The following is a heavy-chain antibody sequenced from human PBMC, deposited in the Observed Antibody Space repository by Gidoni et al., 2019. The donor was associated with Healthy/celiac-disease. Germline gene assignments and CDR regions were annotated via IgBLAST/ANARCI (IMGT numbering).Heavy chain of an antibody. CDR1: GFTFSSYS. CDR3: ARESVLIDYGSGSYWAIGMDV. J-gene: IGHJ6*02. D-gene: IGHD3-10*01. V-gene: IGHV3-48*01. CDR2: ISSSSSTI. Sequence: EVQLVESGGGLVQPGGSLRLSCAASGFTFSSYSMNWVRQAPGKGLEWVSYISSSSSTIYYADSVKGRFTISRDNAKNSLYLQMNSLRAEDTAVYYCARESVLIDYGSGSYWAIGMDVWGQGTTVTVSS.